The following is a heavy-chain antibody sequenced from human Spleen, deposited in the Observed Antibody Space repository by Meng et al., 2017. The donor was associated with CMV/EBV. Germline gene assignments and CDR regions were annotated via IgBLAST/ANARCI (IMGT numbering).Heavy chain of an antibody. CDR3: AKDERVLIPTSGYLGH. J-gene: IGHJ5*02. D-gene: IGHD6-25*01. Sequence: GGSLRLSCAASGFSFSTYGMHWVRQDPGKGLEWVAFIEDDGSNENYGDSVRGRFTISRDNSKNTLFLQMNSLRAEDTAVYLCAKDERVLIPTSGYLGHWGQGTPVTVSS. CDR2: IEDDGSNE. CDR1: GFSFSTYG. V-gene: IGHV3-30*02.